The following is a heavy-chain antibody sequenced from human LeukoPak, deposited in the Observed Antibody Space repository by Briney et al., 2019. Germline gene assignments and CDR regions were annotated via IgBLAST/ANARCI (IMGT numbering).Heavy chain of an antibody. CDR3: ARVRGPSKGILDIVGVPAANARTFDP. CDR2: MNPNSGNT. V-gene: IGHV1-8*01. Sequence: ASVKVSCKASGYTFTSYDINWVRQATGQGLEWMGWMNPNSGNTGYARKFQGRVTMTRNTSISTAYMELSSLRSEDTAVYYCARVRGPSKGILDIVGVPAANARTFDPWGQGTLVTVSS. J-gene: IGHJ5*02. D-gene: IGHD2-2*01. CDR1: GYTFTSYD.